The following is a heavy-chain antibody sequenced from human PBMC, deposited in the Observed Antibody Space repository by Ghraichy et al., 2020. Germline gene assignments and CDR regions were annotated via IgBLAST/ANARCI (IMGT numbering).Heavy chain of an antibody. D-gene: IGHD6-19*01. Sequence: ASVKVSCKASGYTFTSYGISWVRQAPGQGLEWMGWISAYNGNTNYAQKLQGRVTMTTDTSTSTAYMELRSLRSDDTAVYYCAGVPGDRSGWYSLDYWGQGTLVTVSS. V-gene: IGHV1-18*01. CDR3: AGVPGDRSGWYSLDY. J-gene: IGHJ4*02. CDR1: GYTFTSYG. CDR2: ISAYNGNT.